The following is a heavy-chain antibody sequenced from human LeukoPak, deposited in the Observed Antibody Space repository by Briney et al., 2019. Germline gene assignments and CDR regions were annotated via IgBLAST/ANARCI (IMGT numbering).Heavy chain of an antibody. CDR3: ASGRSYDILTGYQGDY. J-gene: IGHJ4*02. D-gene: IGHD3-9*01. V-gene: IGHV3-7*01. CDR2: IKQDGSEK. CDR1: GFTFSSYW. Sequence: GGSLRLSCAASGFTFSSYWMSWVRQAPGKGLEWVANIKQDGSEKYYVDSVKGRFTISRDNAKNSLYLQMNSLRAEDTAVYYCASGRSYDILTGYQGDYWGQGTLVTVSS.